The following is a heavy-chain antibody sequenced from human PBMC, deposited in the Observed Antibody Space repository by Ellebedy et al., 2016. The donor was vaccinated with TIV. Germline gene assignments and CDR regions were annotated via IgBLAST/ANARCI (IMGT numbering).Heavy chain of an antibody. CDR2: ISDSGSMI. J-gene: IGHJ6*02. CDR3: ARISSGRSFYGMDV. Sequence: GESLKISXAASGFSSSDYYMSWIRQAPGKGLEWVSYISDSGSMIHYADSVKGRFTISRDNSKNSLYLQMNNLRAGDTAVYYCARISSGRSFYGMDVWGQGTTVTVSS. V-gene: IGHV3-11*01. D-gene: IGHD6-19*01. CDR1: GFSSSDYY.